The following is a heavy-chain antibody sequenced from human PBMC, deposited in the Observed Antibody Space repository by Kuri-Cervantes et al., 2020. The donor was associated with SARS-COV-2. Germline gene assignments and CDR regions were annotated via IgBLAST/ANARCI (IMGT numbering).Heavy chain of an antibody. D-gene: IGHD4/OR15-4a*01. CDR3: ARSGPGAISREDGAVDI. V-gene: IGHV1-45*02. CDR1: AGSFTYRY. Sequence: AVKVTCNASAGSFTYRYLHWVRQAPGQAPEWLGWITPFNGNNKYAQKFQDRVTITRDRSMNTAYMELSSLRSEDKAMDYCARSGPGAISREDGAVDIWGQGTMVTVSS. CDR2: ITPFNGNN. J-gene: IGHJ3*02.